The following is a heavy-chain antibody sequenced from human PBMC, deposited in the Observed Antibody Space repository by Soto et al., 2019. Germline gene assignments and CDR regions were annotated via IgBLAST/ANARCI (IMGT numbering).Heavy chain of an antibody. CDR1: GGSISSGGYS. J-gene: IGHJ5*02. CDR3: ARVPDR. CDR2: IYHSGST. Sequence: QLQLQESGSGLVKPSQTLSLTCAVSGGSISSGGYSWSWIRQPPGKGLEWIGYIYHSGSTYYNPXLXXXXXXXXXXXXXXXXXXXXXVTAXXXXXXXCARVPDRWGQGTLVTVSS. D-gene: IGHD2-2*01. V-gene: IGHV4-30-2*01.